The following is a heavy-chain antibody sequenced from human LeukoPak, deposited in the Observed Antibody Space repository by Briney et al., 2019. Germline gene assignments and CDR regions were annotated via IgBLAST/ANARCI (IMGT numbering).Heavy chain of an antibody. J-gene: IGHJ3*02. D-gene: IGHD4-17*01. Sequence: GGSLRLSCAASGFTFSTYAISWVRQAPGKGLEWVSCISSTSNYIFYADSVKGRFTISRDNSKNTLYLQMNSLRAEDTAVYYCASFTTVTTRGDAFDIWGQGTMVTVSS. CDR3: ASFTTVTTRGDAFDI. CDR1: GFTFSTYA. V-gene: IGHV3-21*04. CDR2: ISSTSNYI.